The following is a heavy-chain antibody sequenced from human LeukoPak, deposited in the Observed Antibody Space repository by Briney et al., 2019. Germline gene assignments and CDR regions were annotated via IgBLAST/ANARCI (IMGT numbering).Heavy chain of an antibody. CDR3: ARTDGAL. D-gene: IGHD5-24*01. CDR2: INWNGGST. J-gene: IGHJ1*01. CDR1: GFTFDDHG. V-gene: IGHV3-20*04. Sequence: GGSLRLSCVGSGFTFDDHGMRWVRQGSERGLEWVAGINWNGGSTGYADSVKGRFTISRDNAQNSLYLEMTSLRVDDTALYYCARTDGALWGQGTLVTVS.